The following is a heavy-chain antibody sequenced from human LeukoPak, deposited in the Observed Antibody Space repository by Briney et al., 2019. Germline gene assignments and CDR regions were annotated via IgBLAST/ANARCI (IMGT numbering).Heavy chain of an antibody. CDR2: INPNSGGT. Sequence: ASVKVSFKASGYTFTGYYMHWVRQAPGQGLEWMGWINPNSGGTNYAQKFQGRVTMTRDTSISTAYMELSRLRSDDTAVYYCARGGWYSSSSSFDCWGQGTLVTVSS. CDR3: ARGGWYSSSSSFDC. V-gene: IGHV1-2*02. CDR1: GYTFTGYY. J-gene: IGHJ4*02. D-gene: IGHD6-6*01.